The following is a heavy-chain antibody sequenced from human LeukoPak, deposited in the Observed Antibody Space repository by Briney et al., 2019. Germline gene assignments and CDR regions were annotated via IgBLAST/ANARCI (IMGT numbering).Heavy chain of an antibody. CDR3: AREIVGYCSSTSCFYFDY. CDR1: GGSISSSSYY. V-gene: IGHV4-39*07. CDR2: IYYSGST. D-gene: IGHD2-2*01. J-gene: IGHJ4*02. Sequence: PSETLSLTCTVSGGSISSSSYYWGWIRQPPGKGLEWIGSIYYSGSTYYNPSLKSRVTISVDTSKNQFSLKLSSVTAADTAVYYCAREIVGYCSSTSCFYFDYWGQGTLVTVSS.